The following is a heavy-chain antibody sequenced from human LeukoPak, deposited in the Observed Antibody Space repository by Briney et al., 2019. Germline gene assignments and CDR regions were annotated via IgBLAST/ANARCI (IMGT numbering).Heavy chain of an antibody. Sequence: PPETLSLTCTVSGGSINSYYWSWIRQPPGKGLEWIGYIYYSGSTNYNPSLTSRVTISVDTSKNQFSLRLSSVTAADTAVYYCARVTGYMTEDYFDYWGQGTLITVSS. CDR1: GGSINSYY. V-gene: IGHV4-59*01. D-gene: IGHD6-13*01. J-gene: IGHJ4*02. CDR2: IYYSGST. CDR3: ARVTGYMTEDYFDY.